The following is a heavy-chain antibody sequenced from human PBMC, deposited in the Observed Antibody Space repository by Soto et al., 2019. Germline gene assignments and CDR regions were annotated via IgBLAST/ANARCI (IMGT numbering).Heavy chain of an antibody. D-gene: IGHD6-6*01. CDR2: ISGSGGST. CDR3: ARDGESSSSSDFDY. V-gene: IGHV3-23*01. J-gene: IGHJ4*02. Sequence: PGGSLRLSCAASGFTFSSYAMSWVRQAPGKGLEWVSAISGSGGSTYYADSVKGRFTISRDNAKNSLYLQMNSLRDEDTAVYYCARDGESSSSSDFDYWGQGTLVTVSS. CDR1: GFTFSSYA.